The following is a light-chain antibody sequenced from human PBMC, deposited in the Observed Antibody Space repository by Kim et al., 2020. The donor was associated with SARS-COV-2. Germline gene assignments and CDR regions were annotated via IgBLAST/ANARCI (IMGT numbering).Light chain of an antibody. V-gene: IGLV2-14*03. CDR3: SSYISSSTLV. CDR2: DVS. J-gene: IGLJ2*01. Sequence: GQSSTIFCTGNSSDVGGYNYVSWYQQHPGKAPKLMIYDVSNRPSGVYTRFSGSKSGNTASLTISGLQAEDEADYYCSSYISSSTLVFGGGTQLTVL. CDR1: SSDVGGYNY.